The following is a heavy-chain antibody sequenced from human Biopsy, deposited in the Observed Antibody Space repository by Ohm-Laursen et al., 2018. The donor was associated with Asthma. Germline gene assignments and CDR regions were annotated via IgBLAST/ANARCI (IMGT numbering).Heavy chain of an antibody. CDR1: GGSMSSSSYY. CDR3: ARGPPVDRED. Sequence: SETLSLTCTVSGGSMSSSSYYWGWIRQPPGKGLGWMGSISYTGSAYHNPSLKSRVTISVDTSKNHFSLKLSSVTAADTAVYYCARGPPVDREDWGQGTLVTVSS. J-gene: IGHJ4*02. CDR2: ISYTGSA. D-gene: IGHD5-24*01. V-gene: IGHV4-39*02.